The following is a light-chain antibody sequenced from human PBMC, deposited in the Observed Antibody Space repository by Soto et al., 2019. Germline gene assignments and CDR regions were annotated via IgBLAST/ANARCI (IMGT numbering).Light chain of an antibody. V-gene: IGKV1-5*01. CDR1: QSISSW. CDR2: DAS. CDR3: QQYNTYPLT. J-gene: IGKJ4*01. Sequence: DIQMTQSPSTLSASVGDRVTITCRASQSISSWLAWYQQKPGKVPKLLIYDASSLQSGVPSRFSGSGSGTEFTLTISSLQPDDIATYFCQQYNTYPLTFGGGTKVDIK.